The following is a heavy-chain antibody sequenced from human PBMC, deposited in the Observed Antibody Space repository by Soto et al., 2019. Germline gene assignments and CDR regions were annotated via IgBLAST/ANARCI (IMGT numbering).Heavy chain of an antibody. CDR1: GFTFSNYA. CDR2: ISGSGGNT. CDR3: ARDLGARPDY. D-gene: IGHD3-16*01. J-gene: IGHJ4*02. V-gene: IGHV3-23*01. Sequence: EVQLLESGGGLVQPGGSLRLSCAASGFTFSNYAMSWVRQAPGKGLEWVSLISGSGGNTYYADSVKGRFIISRDNSKGTLNLQMNSLRAEDTAVYYCARDLGARPDYWGQGILVTVSS.